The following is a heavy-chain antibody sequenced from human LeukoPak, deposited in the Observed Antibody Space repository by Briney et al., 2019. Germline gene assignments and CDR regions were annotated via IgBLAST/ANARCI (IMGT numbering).Heavy chain of an antibody. J-gene: IGHJ4*02. CDR1: GFTFSSCA. CDR2: VSASDGGT. D-gene: IGHD3-3*01. CDR3: AKASGEWLLSPFDY. Sequence: PAGSLRLPCAASGFTFSSCAMSWVRQAPGRGLEWVSTVSASDGGTYYADSVKGRFTISRDISKNTLYLQMNSLRAEDTAVYYCAKASGEWLLSPFDYWGQGTLVTVSS. V-gene: IGHV3-23*01.